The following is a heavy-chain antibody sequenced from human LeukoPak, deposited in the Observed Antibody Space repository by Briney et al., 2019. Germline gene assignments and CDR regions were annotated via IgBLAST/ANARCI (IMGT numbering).Heavy chain of an antibody. CDR1: GGSISSADFY. Sequence: SETLSLTCAVSGGSISSADFYWSWIRQHPGKGLEWIGFIYYSGSAYYNPSLKSRVSISIDTSKNQFSLTLNSVTAADTAVYYCARGSDFFDYWGQGTMVTVSS. CDR2: IYYSGSA. J-gene: IGHJ4*02. CDR3: ARGSDFFDY. V-gene: IGHV4-31*11.